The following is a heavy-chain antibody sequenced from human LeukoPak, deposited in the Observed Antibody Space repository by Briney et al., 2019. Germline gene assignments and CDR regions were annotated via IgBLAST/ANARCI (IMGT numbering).Heavy chain of an antibody. Sequence: GGSLRLSCAASGFTFSSFAMHWVRQSSGKGQEWVAFIRYDGSHQYYADSVKGRVTISRDNSKNTLYLQMNSLRPEDTAVYYCAKDSVGGQNWFDPWGQGTLVTVSS. CDR2: IRYDGSHQ. J-gene: IGHJ5*02. CDR3: AKDSVGGQNWFDP. CDR1: GFTFSSFA. V-gene: IGHV3-30*02. D-gene: IGHD2-15*01.